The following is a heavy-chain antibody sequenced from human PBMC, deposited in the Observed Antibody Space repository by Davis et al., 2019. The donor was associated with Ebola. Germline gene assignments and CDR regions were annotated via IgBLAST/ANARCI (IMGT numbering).Heavy chain of an antibody. CDR3: ARGTDGYNPGGYFDS. CDR2: IYPGDSDT. CDR1: GYSFTNYW. D-gene: IGHD5-24*01. J-gene: IGHJ4*02. Sequence: GGSLRLSCQGSGYSFTNYWIGWVRQMPGKGLEWMGIIYPGDSDTRYSPSFQSQVTISADKSITTAYLQWSSLKASDTAMYYCARGTDGYNPGGYFDSWGQGTLVTVSS. V-gene: IGHV5-51*01.